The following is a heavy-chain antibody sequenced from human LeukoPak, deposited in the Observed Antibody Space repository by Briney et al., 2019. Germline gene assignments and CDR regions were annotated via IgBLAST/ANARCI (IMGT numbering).Heavy chain of an antibody. CDR3: ARRSSSWYNWFDP. V-gene: IGHV1-8*01. Sequence: ASVKVSCKASGCTFTSYDINWVRQATGQGLEWMGWMNPNSGNTGYAQKFQGRVTMTRNTSISTAYMELSSLRSEDTAVYYCARRSSSWYNWFDPWGQGTLVTVSS. CDR1: GCTFTSYD. J-gene: IGHJ5*02. CDR2: MNPNSGNT. D-gene: IGHD6-13*01.